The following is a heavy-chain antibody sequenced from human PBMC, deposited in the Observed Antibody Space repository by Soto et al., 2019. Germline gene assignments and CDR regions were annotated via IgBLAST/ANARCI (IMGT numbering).Heavy chain of an antibody. Sequence: SETLSLTCTVSGGSVTSDEDYWSWIRQSPGKGLEWIGYISNSGSTGYNPSLKTRLSMSVDRSKNQFTLRLTSVTAADTAVYFCATASGSTYGYFDYWGQGTQVTVS. CDR1: GGSVTSDEDY. V-gene: IGHV4-30-4*01. CDR3: ATASGSTYGYFDY. CDR2: ISNSGST. D-gene: IGHD4-17*01. J-gene: IGHJ4*02.